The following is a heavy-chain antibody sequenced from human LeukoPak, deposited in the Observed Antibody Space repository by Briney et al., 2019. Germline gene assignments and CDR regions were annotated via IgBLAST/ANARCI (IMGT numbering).Heavy chain of an antibody. D-gene: IGHD2-2*01. V-gene: IGHV3-7*03. CDR3: ARLVVPPGNRGWYYEH. CDR2: INQGGSEK. J-gene: IGHJ4*02. Sequence: GGSLRLSCAASGFIFSNYWMSWVRQGPGEGLECVANINQGGSEKYYVDSVKGRFTIPRDNAKNSLDLQMNSLRVEDTAIYYCARLVVPPGNRGWYYEHWGQGTLVTVSS. CDR1: GFIFSNYW.